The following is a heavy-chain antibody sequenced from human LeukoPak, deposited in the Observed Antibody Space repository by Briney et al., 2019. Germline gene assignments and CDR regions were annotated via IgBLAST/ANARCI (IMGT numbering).Heavy chain of an antibody. CDR2: IYYSGST. CDR3: ASQYYYGSGSYVWDV. Sequence: SETLSLTCTVSGGSISSYYWSWIRQPPGKGLEWIGYIYYSGSTNYNPSLKSRVTISVDTSKNQFSLKLSSVTAADTAVYYCASQYYYGSGSYVWDVWGQGTTVTVSS. CDR1: GGSISSYY. V-gene: IGHV4-59*01. J-gene: IGHJ6*02. D-gene: IGHD3-10*01.